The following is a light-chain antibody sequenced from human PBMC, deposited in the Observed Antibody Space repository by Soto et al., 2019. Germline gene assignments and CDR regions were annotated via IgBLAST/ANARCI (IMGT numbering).Light chain of an antibody. CDR2: DTS. Sequence: EIVLTQSPATLSLSPGERATLSCRASQSVSSYLAWYQQKPGQAPRLLIFDTSNRATGIQARFSGSGSGTDFTLTISGLEPEDFAVYYCQQRTNRPPITFGQGTRLEIK. J-gene: IGKJ5*01. CDR3: QQRTNRPPIT. V-gene: IGKV3-11*01. CDR1: QSVSSY.